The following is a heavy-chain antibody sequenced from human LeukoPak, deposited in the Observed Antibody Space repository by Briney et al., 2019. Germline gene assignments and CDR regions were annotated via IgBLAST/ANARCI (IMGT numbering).Heavy chain of an antibody. V-gene: IGHV1-2*02. CDR2: INPNSGGT. CDR3: ARDRWSYYDSSGCPGDY. J-gene: IGHJ4*02. D-gene: IGHD3-22*01. CDR1: GYTFTGHY. Sequence: ASVKVSCKASGYTFTGHYMHWVRQAPGQGLEWMGWINPNSGGTNYAQKLQGRVTMTTDTSTSTAYMELRSLRSDDTAVYYCARDRWSYYDSSGCPGDYWGQGTLVTVSS.